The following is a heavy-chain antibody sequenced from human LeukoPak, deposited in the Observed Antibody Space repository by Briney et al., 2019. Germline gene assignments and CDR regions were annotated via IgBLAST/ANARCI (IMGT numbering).Heavy chain of an antibody. CDR3: ARERIGQQLVQYFDH. Sequence: PGGSLRLSCAASGFTFSSYEMNWVRQAPGKGLEWVSYISSSGSTIFYADSVKGRFTISRDNAKNSLYLQMNCLRADDTAVYYCARERIGQQLVQYFDHWGQGTLVTVSS. V-gene: IGHV3-48*03. CDR2: ISSSGSTI. CDR1: GFTFSSYE. J-gene: IGHJ4*02. D-gene: IGHD6-13*01.